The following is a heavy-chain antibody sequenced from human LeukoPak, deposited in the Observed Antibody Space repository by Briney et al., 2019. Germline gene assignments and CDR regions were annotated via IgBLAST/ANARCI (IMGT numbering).Heavy chain of an antibody. V-gene: IGHV4-34*01. CDR3: ARTRIRYYYYYYGMDV. CDR2: INHSGST. J-gene: IGHJ6*02. CDR1: GGSFSGYY. Sequence: SETLSLTCAVYGGSFSGYYWSWIRQPPGKGLEWIGEINHSGSTNYNPSLKIRVTISVDTSKNQFSLKLSSVTAADTAVYYCARTRIRYYYYYYGMDVWGQGTTVTVSS.